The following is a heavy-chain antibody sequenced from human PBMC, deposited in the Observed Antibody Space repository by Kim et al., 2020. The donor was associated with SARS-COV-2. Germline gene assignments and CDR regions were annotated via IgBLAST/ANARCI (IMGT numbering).Heavy chain of an antibody. Sequence: VKGRFTISRDNAKNSLYLQMNSLRAEDTAVYYCARSGQYYYGSGTLVGYWGQGTLVTVSS. V-gene: IGHV3-11*01. D-gene: IGHD3-10*01. CDR3: ARSGQYYYGSGTLVGY. J-gene: IGHJ4*02.